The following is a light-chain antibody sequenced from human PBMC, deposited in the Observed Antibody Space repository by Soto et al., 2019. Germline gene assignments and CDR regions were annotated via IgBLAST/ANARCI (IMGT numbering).Light chain of an antibody. J-gene: IGLJ2*01. V-gene: IGLV1-40*01. Sequence: QPVLTQPPSVSGAPGPRVTISCTGSSSNIGAGYDVHWYQQLPGTAPKLLIYGNSNRPSGVPDRFSGSKSGTSASLAITGLQAEDEADYYCQSYDSSLSGDVVFGGGTKLTVL. CDR2: GNS. CDR3: QSYDSSLSGDVV. CDR1: SSNIGAGYD.